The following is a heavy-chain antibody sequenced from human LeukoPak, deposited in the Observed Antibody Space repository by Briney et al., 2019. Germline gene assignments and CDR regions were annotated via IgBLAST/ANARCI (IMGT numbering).Heavy chain of an antibody. CDR1: GGSISSYY. V-gene: IGHV4-38-2*02. Sequence: SETLSPTCTVSGGSISSYYWGWLRQPPGKGLEWIGSIYHSGSTYYNPSLKSRVTISVDTSKNQFSLKLSSVTAADTAVYYCASVGSKRSYYDFWSGYSPFDYWGQGTLVTVSS. J-gene: IGHJ4*02. D-gene: IGHD3-3*01. CDR3: ASVGSKRSYYDFWSGYSPFDY. CDR2: IYHSGST.